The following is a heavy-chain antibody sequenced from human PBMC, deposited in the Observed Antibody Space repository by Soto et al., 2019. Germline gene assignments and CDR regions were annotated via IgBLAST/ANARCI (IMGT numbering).Heavy chain of an antibody. J-gene: IGHJ4*02. CDR3: VRHQRYSSGWYIDY. D-gene: IGHD6-19*01. Sequence: QLQLQESGPGLVKPSETLSLTCTVSGGSISSNNYYWGWIRQPPGKGLEWIGNDYYRGTTYYNPSLKGRVTISVDTSKNQFALKLSSVTAADTAVFFCVRHQRYSSGWYIDYWGQGTLVTASS. CDR2: DYYRGTT. V-gene: IGHV4-39*01. CDR1: GGSISSNNYY.